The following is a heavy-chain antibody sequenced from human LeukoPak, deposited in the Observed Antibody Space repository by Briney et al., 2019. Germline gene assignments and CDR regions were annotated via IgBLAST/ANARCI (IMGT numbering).Heavy chain of an antibody. Sequence: ASVKVSCKASGYTFTGYYVHWVRQAPGQGLEWMGWINPNSGGTNYAQKFQGRVTMTSDTSISTAYMELSRLRFDDTAVYYCASAGYCDGTRCYGWFDPWGQGTLVTVSS. J-gene: IGHJ5*02. V-gene: IGHV1-2*02. D-gene: IGHD2-2*01. CDR3: ASAGYCDGTRCYGWFDP. CDR1: GYTFTGYY. CDR2: INPNSGGT.